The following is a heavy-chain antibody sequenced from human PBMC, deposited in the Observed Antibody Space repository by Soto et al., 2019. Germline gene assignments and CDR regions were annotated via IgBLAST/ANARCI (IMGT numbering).Heavy chain of an antibody. D-gene: IGHD2-8*01. Sequence: GGSLRLSCAASGFTFSSYPMIWVRQAPEKGLEWVSGVTATGSDTYYADSVKGRFTISRDDSKNTLYLQMNSLRAEDTALYYCTKKGNGNHPFDTWGQGTKVTVSS. V-gene: IGHV3-23*01. J-gene: IGHJ3*02. CDR2: VTATGSDT. CDR1: GFTFSSYP. CDR3: TKKGNGNHPFDT.